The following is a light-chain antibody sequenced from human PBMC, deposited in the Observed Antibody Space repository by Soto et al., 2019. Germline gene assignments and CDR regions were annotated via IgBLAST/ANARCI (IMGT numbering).Light chain of an antibody. CDR1: QSVDNN. CDR2: DAS. J-gene: IGKJ5*01. Sequence: EIVLTQSPATLSLSPGERATLSCRASQSVDNNVAWYQQKPGQAPRLLIYDASHRAAGIPARFSGSGFGTDFTLPIRRPRPGDAAVYYCQERCNWPPITFGQGTRLEIK. CDR3: QERCNWPPIT. V-gene: IGKV3-11*01.